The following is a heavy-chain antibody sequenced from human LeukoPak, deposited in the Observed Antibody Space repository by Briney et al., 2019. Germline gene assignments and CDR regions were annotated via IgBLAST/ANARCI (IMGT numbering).Heavy chain of an antibody. D-gene: IGHD1-26*01. Sequence: SETLSLTCTVSGGSISSYYWSWIRQPPGKGLEWIGYIYYSGSTNYNPSLKSRVTISVDTSKNQFSLKLSSVTAADTAVYYCARVVGGSYYPNWFDPWGQGTLVTVSS. CDR1: GGSISSYY. CDR2: IYYSGST. V-gene: IGHV4-59*01. J-gene: IGHJ5*02. CDR3: ARVVGGSYYPNWFDP.